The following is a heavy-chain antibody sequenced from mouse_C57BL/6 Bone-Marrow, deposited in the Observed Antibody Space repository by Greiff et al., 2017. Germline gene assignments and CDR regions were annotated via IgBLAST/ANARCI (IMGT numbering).Heavy chain of an antibody. D-gene: IGHD2-4*01. J-gene: IGHJ2*01. CDR2: ISSGSSTI. Sequence: EVMLVESGGGLVKPGGSLKLSCAASGFTFSDYGMHWVRQAPEKGLEWVAYISSGSSTIYYADPVTGRFTFSRDNAKNTLFLQMTSLSSEDTAMYYCAREIYYDYDGRGYYCDYWGQGTTLTVSA. CDR3: AREIYYDYDGRGYYCDY. V-gene: IGHV5-17*01. CDR1: GFTFSDYG.